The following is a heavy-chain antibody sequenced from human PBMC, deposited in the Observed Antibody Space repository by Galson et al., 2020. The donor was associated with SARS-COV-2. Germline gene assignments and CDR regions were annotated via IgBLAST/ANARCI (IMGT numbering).Heavy chain of an antibody. CDR2: TYYRSKWYN. CDR3: AAGNMGWLDP. Sequence: SQTLSLTCAISGDTVSSDSAAWNWIRQSPSRGLEWLGWTYYRSKWYNEYGVSVKSRITIKPDTSKNQLILQLNSVTPEDTAVNYCAAGNMGWLDPWGQGTLVIVSS. J-gene: IGHJ5*02. D-gene: IGHD3-10*01. V-gene: IGHV6-1*01. CDR1: GDTVSSDSAA.